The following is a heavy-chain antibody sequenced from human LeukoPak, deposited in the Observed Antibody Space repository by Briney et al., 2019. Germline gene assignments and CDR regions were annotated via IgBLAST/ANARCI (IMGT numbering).Heavy chain of an antibody. CDR1: GDSISLFY. D-gene: IGHD5-18*01. V-gene: IGHV4-59*01. CDR3: ARVSPDTATDYGWFDP. J-gene: IGHJ5*02. Sequence: SETLSLTCIVSGDSISLFYWSWIRQPPGKGLEWIGYIHYSGRTNYNPSLKSRVTMSLDTSKNHFSLKLRSVTAADTAVYYCARVSPDTATDYGWFDPWGQGSLVAVSS. CDR2: IHYSGRT.